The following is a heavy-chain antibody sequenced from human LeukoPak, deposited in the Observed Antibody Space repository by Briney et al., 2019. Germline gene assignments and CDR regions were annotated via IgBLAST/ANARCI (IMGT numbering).Heavy chain of an antibody. CDR2: ISSSSSYI. CDR1: GFTFSSYE. Sequence: GGSLRLSCAASGFTFSSYEMNWVRQASGKGLEWVSSISSSSSYIYYADSVKGRFTISRDNAKNSLYLQMNSLRAEDTAVYYCARTISMSHGGIDYWGQGALVTVSS. D-gene: IGHD2/OR15-2a*01. J-gene: IGHJ4*02. CDR3: ARTISMSHGGIDY. V-gene: IGHV3-21*01.